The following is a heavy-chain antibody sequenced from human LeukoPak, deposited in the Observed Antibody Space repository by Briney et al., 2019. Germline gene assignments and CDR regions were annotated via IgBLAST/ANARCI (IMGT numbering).Heavy chain of an antibody. V-gene: IGHV3-21*01. D-gene: IGHD6-19*01. CDR3: ARPVSGSTGWYYNY. J-gene: IGHJ4*02. CDR1: GFTFSSYS. Sequence: PGGSLRLSCAASGFTFSSYSMNWVRQAPGKGLEWVSPISSSSSYIYYADSVKGRFTNSRDNAKNSLYLQMNSLRAEDTAVYYCARPVSGSTGWYYNYWGQGTPVTVSS. CDR2: ISSSSSYI.